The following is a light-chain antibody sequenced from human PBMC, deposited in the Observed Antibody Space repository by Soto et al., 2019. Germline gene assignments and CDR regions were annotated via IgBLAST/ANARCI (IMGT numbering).Light chain of an antibody. J-gene: IGKJ1*01. CDR1: QSVSSR. CDR2: DAS. Sequence: EIVLTQSPGTLSLSPGERATLSCMASQSVSSRLAWYQQKRGQAPRLLIYDASTRATGIPARFSGSGSGTEFNLTISSLQSEDFAIYYCRHYNNWPPETFGQGTKVDIK. V-gene: IGKV3-15*01. CDR3: RHYNNWPPET.